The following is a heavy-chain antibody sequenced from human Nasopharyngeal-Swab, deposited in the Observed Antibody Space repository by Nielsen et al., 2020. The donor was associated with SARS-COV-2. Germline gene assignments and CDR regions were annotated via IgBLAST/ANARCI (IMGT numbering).Heavy chain of an antibody. CDR3: AREPLGGYDILTGYYRVYYMDV. V-gene: IGHV3-11*01. CDR2: ISSSGSTI. J-gene: IGHJ6*03. D-gene: IGHD3-9*01. CDR1: GFTFSDYY. Sequence: SCAASGFTFSDYYMSWIRQAPGKGLEWVSYISSSGSTIYYADSVKGRFTISRDNAKNSLYLQMNSLRAEDTAVYYCAREPLGGYDILTGYYRVYYMDVWGKGTTVTVSS.